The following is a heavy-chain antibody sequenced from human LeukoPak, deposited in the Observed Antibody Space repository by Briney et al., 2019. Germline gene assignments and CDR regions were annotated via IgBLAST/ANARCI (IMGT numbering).Heavy chain of an antibody. CDR2: INSDGSST. V-gene: IGHV3-74*01. Sequence: PGGSLSLTCAASGFTFSSYWMHWVRQAPGQGLVWVSRINSDGSSTSYADSEKGRFTISRDNAKNTLYLQMNSLRAEDTAVYYCARDLPTVVPADNPARFDYWGQGTLVTVSS. CDR3: ARDLPTVVPADNPARFDY. CDR1: GFTFSSYW. J-gene: IGHJ4*02. D-gene: IGHD2-2*01.